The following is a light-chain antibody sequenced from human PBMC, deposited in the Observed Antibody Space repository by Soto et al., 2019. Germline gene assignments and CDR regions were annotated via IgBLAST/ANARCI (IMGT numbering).Light chain of an antibody. J-gene: IGKJ2*01. CDR2: WAS. Sequence: DIVMTQSPDSLAVSLGERATINCKSSQSVLYSSDNKNYLAWYQQKPGQPPKLLIYWASTRESGVPDRISGSGSGTDFTLTISALQAEDVAVYYCQQHYSTPRPFGQGTKLEIK. CDR1: QSVLYSSDNKNY. V-gene: IGKV4-1*01. CDR3: QQHYSTPRP.